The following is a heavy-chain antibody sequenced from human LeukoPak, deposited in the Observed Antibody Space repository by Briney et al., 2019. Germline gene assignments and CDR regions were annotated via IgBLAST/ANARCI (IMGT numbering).Heavy chain of an antibody. J-gene: IGHJ4*02. CDR2: IIPIFGTA. V-gene: IGHV1-69*05. CDR3: ARAPPDGSHDFWSGGPFDY. D-gene: IGHD3-3*01. Sequence: SVKVSCKASGGTFSSYAISWVRQAPGQGLEWMGGIIPIFGTANYAQKFQGRVTITTDESTSTAYMELSSLRSEDTAVYYCARAPPDGSHDFWSGGPFDYWGQGTLVTVSS. CDR1: GGTFSSYA.